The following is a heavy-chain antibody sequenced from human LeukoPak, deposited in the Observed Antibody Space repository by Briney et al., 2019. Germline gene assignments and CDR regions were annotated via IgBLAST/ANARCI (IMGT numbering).Heavy chain of an antibody. V-gene: IGHV1-69*13. CDR3: ARGPARFLEWLSPVGMDV. D-gene: IGHD3-3*01. Sequence: ASVKVSCKASGGTFSSYAISWVRQAPGQGLEWMGGIIPIFGTVNYAQKFQGRVTITADESTSTAYMELSSLRSEDTAVYYCARGPARFLEWLSPVGMDVWGKGTTVTVSS. CDR2: IIPIFGTV. J-gene: IGHJ6*04. CDR1: GGTFSSYA.